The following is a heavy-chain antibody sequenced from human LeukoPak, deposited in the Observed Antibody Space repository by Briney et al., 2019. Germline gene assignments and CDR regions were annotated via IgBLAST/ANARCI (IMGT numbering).Heavy chain of an antibody. Sequence: GGSLRLSCAASGFTFSSYGMHWVRQAPGKGLEWVAFIRYDGSNKYYTDSVKGRFTISRDNSKNTLYLQMNNLRPEDTAVYYCAKEIFTGFVIDHWGQGTLVTVSS. V-gene: IGHV3-30*02. CDR3: AKEIFTGFVIDH. CDR1: GFTFSSYG. CDR2: IRYDGSNK. J-gene: IGHJ4*02. D-gene: IGHD3-9*01.